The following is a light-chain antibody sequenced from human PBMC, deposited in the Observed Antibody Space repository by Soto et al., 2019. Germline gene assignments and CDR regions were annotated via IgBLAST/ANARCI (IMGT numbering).Light chain of an antibody. CDR2: DVS. J-gene: IGLJ2*01. Sequence: QSVLTQPASVSGSPGQSITISCTGTSSDVGGYNYVSWYQQHPGKAPKLMIYDVSNRPPGVSNRFSGPKSGNTASLTISGLQAEDEADYYCSSYTSSSTLVVFGGGTKLTVL. CDR1: SSDVGGYNY. V-gene: IGLV2-14*01. CDR3: SSYTSSSTLVV.